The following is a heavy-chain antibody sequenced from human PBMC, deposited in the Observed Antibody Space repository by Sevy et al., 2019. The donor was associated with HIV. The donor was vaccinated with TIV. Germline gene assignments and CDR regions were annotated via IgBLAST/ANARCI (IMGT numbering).Heavy chain of an antibody. CDR2: IRSKAYGGTT. CDR3: TREAARDGFLKYYFDY. J-gene: IGHJ4*02. V-gene: IGHV3-49*03. D-gene: IGHD2-15*01. Sequence: GGSLRLSCTASGFTFGDYAMSLFRQAPGKGLEWVGFIRSKAYGGTTEYAASVKGRFTISRDDSKSIAYLQMNSLKTEDTAVYYCTREAARDGFLKYYFDYWGQGTLVTVSS. CDR1: GFTFGDYA.